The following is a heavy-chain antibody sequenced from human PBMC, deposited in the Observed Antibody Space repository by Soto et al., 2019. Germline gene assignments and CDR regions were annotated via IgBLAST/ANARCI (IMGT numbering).Heavy chain of an antibody. Sequence: GGSLRLSCAASGFTFSSYSMNWVRQAPGKGLEWVSYISSSSSTIYYADSVKGRFTISRDNAKNSLYLQMNSLRAEDTAVYYCARIPDDFWSGYPLYYFDYWGQGTLVTVSS. CDR1: GFTFSSYS. CDR3: ARIPDDFWSGYPLYYFDY. D-gene: IGHD3-3*01. CDR2: ISSSSSTI. V-gene: IGHV3-48*01. J-gene: IGHJ4*02.